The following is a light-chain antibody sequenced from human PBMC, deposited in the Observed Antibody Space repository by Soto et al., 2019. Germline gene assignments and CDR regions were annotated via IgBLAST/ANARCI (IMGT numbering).Light chain of an antibody. V-gene: IGKV1-5*03. CDR1: QSLNSW. CDR2: KTS. CDR3: QQYKTYS. J-gene: IGKJ2*01. Sequence: DIQMTQSPSTLSASVGDRVSITCRASQSLNSWLAWYQQKPGKAPKLLIYKTSTLERGVPSRFSGSGSGTEFTRTICNRQHDDFAIYYCQQYKTYSFGQGTKLEI.